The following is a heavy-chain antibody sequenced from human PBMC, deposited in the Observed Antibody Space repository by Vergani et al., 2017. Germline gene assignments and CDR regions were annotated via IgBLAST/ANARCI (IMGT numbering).Heavy chain of an antibody. D-gene: IGHD6-19*01. CDR3: ARQRPGSGWSPGNFDD. J-gene: IGHJ4*02. V-gene: IGHV4-39*01. CDR1: AHSISSGSYC. CDR2: IYYRGLT. Sequence: QLQLQQSGPGLVKPSETLFLTCTVSAHSISSGSYCLGWIRQPPGKSLEWIGSIYYRGLTYYNPSLKSRVAISVDTSKNQFSLKVTSVTAADTAVYFCARQRPGSGWSPGNFDDWGQGILVTVSS.